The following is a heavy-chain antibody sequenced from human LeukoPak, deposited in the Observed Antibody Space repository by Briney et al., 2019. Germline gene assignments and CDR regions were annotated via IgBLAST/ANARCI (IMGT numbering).Heavy chain of an antibody. D-gene: IGHD6-19*01. Sequence: PGGSLRLSCAASGFTFSSYGTHWVRQAPGKGLEWVAVISYDGSNKYYADSVKGRFTISRDNSKNTVFLQMNSLRAEDTAVYYCASGWTNFDYWGQGTLATVSS. CDR2: ISYDGSNK. J-gene: IGHJ4*02. V-gene: IGHV3-30*03. CDR1: GFTFSSYG. CDR3: ASGWTNFDY.